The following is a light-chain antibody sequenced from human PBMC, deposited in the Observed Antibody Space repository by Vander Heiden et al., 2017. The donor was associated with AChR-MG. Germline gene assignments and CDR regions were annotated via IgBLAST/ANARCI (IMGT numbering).Light chain of an antibody. V-gene: IGLV2-14*01. CDR1: SRDVGGYNY. J-gene: IGLJ3*02. CDR2: AVS. Sequence: QSALTQPASVSGSPGQSITISCTGTSRDVGGYNYVSWYQQHRGKAPKLMIYAVSKRPSGVSNRFSGSKSGNTASLTISGLQAEDGADYYCSSYTSSSTPSWVFGGGTKLTVL. CDR3: SSYTSSSTPSWV.